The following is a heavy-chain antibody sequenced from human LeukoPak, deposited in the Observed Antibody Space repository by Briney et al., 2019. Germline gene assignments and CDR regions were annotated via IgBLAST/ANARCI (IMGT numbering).Heavy chain of an antibody. CDR1: GFTFSTYW. CDR2: IKEDGSEK. V-gene: IGHV3-7*05. Sequence: GGSLRLSCAASGFTFSTYWMTWVRQAPGKGLEWVASIKEDGSEKYYVDSVKGRFTISRDNAKNSLYLQMNSLRVEDTAMYYCAGFPTGFDYWGQGTLVTVSS. CDR3: AGFPTGFDY. J-gene: IGHJ4*02. D-gene: IGHD4-17*01.